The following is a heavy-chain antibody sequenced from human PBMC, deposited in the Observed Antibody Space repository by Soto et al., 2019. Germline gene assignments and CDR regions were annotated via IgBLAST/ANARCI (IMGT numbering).Heavy chain of an antibody. Sequence: QITLKESGPTLVKPTQTLTLTCSFSGFSLSTRAVGVGWIRQPPGKAPEWLALVYWDDDKQYSPSLKNRLTITKDTSKNQVVLTMTNMDTVDTATYHRAHGSGWLHDYWGQGILVTVSS. V-gene: IGHV2-5*02. CDR2: VYWDDDK. CDR3: AHGSGWLHDY. CDR1: GFSLSTRAVG. D-gene: IGHD6-19*01. J-gene: IGHJ4*02.